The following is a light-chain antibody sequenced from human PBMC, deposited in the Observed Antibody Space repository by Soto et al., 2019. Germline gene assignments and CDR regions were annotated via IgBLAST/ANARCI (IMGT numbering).Light chain of an antibody. CDR3: QSYDSSLSGWGV. CDR1: SSNIGAGYD. J-gene: IGLJ2*01. V-gene: IGLV1-40*01. CDR2: GNT. Sequence: QSVLTQPPSVSGAPGQRVTISCTGSSSNIGAGYDVHWYRQLLGTAPKLLIYGNTNRPSGVPDRFSGSKSGTSASLAITGLQAEDEADYYCQSYDSSLSGWGVFGGGTKLTVL.